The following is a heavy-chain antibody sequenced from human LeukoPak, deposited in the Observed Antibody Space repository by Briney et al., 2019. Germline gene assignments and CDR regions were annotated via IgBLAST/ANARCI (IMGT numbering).Heavy chain of an antibody. Sequence: GGSLRLSCAASGFTFLSDYYMSWIRQAPGKGLEWVSYISSGGYTIHYADSVKGRFTISRDNAKKSLYLQMNSLRAEDTAVYYCARDSLPARLRGPSFDYWGQGTLVTVSS. CDR2: ISSGGYTI. D-gene: IGHD6-6*01. J-gene: IGHJ4*02. V-gene: IGHV3-11*04. CDR3: ARDSLPARLRGPSFDY. CDR1: GFTFLSDYY.